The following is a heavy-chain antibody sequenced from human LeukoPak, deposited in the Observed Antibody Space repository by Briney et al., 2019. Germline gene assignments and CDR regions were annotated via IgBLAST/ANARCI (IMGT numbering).Heavy chain of an antibody. V-gene: IGHV4-39*01. Sequence: SETLSLTCTVSGGSISSSNYYWGWIRQPPGKGLEWIGRFFYSGSTYQNPSLKSRVTLSGDTSKNQFSLKLSSVTAADTAVYYCARPGDCRSTSCFDFDYWGQGTLVTVSS. CDR2: FFYSGST. D-gene: IGHD2-2*01. CDR3: ARPGDCRSTSCFDFDY. J-gene: IGHJ4*02. CDR1: GGSISSSNYY.